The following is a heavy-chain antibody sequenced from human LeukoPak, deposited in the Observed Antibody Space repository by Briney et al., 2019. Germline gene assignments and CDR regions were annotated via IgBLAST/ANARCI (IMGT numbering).Heavy chain of an antibody. J-gene: IGHJ5*02. CDR3: ARGRVNDP. CDR2: IYHSGST. D-gene: IGHD1-26*01. V-gene: IGHV4-38-2*01. CDR1: GYSISSGYY. Sequence: SGTLSLTCAVSGYSISSGYYWGWIRQPPGKGLEWIGSIYHSGSTYKNPSLKSRVIMSVDTSKNQFSLKLSSVTAADTAVYYCARGRVNDPWGQGTLVTVSS.